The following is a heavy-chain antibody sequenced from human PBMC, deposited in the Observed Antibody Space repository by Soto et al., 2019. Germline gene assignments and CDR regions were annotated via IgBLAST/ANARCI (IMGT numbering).Heavy chain of an antibody. Sequence: GGSLRLSCAASGFTFSDYYMSWIRQAPGKGLEWVSYISSSGSTIYYADSVKGRFTISRDNAKNSLYLQMNSLRAEDTAVYYCARAFLGDCSGGSCPRWDYWGQGTLVTVSS. V-gene: IGHV3-11*01. J-gene: IGHJ4*02. CDR1: GFTFSDYY. CDR2: ISSSGSTI. D-gene: IGHD2-15*01. CDR3: ARAFLGDCSGGSCPRWDY.